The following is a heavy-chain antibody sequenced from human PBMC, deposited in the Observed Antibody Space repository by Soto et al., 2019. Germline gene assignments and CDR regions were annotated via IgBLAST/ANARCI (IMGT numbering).Heavy chain of an antibody. CDR2: INAGNGNT. CDR1: GYTFTSYA. CDR3: ARSIVVVTAADY. J-gene: IGHJ4*02. D-gene: IGHD2-21*02. Sequence: QVQLVQSGAEVKKPGASVKVSCKASGYTFTSYAMHWVRQAPGQRLEWMGWINAGNGNTKYSQKFQGRVTITRDTSTSTTYMELMSLRCEATAVYYCARSIVVVTAADYGGEGTLVTVSS. V-gene: IGHV1-3*01.